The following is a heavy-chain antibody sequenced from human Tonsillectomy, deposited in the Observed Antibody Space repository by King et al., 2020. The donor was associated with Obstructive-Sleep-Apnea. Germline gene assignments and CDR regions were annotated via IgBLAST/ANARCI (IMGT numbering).Heavy chain of an antibody. V-gene: IGHV4-4*02. CDR3: ARELLWFGDRDAFDI. D-gene: IGHD3-10*01. Sequence: VQLQESGPGLVKPSGTLSLTCAVSGDSISSVDWWSWVRQPPGKGLEWIGEIYHSGSAPSNPSLKSRVTLSLDNSKNQFSLKLSSVTAADTAVYYCARELLWFGDRDAFDIWGQGTMVTVSS. CDR2: IYHSGSA. J-gene: IGHJ3*02. CDR1: GDSISSVDW.